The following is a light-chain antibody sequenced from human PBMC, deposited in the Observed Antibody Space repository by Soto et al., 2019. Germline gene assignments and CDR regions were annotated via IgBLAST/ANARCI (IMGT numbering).Light chain of an antibody. CDR2: DAS. V-gene: IGKV1-5*01. CDR3: QQYNSYLIT. CDR1: QSVSSY. Sequence: MTQSPAPLSVSPGERATLSCRASQSVSSYLNWYQQKPGKAPKLMIYDASSLESGVPSRFSGSGSGTEFTLTISSLQPDDVATYYCQQYNSYLITLGQGTRLEIK. J-gene: IGKJ5*01.